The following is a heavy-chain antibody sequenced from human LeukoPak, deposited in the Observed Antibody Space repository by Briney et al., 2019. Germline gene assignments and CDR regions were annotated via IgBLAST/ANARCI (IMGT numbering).Heavy chain of an antibody. J-gene: IGHJ5*02. V-gene: IGHV4-59*08. CDR1: GGSISSYY. D-gene: IGHD2-15*01. CDR2: MYYSGST. CDR3: ARVTEGCSGGSCYGYWFDP. Sequence: SETLSLTCTVSGGSISSYYWSWIRQPPGKGLEWIGSMYYSGSTNYKPSLKSRVTISVDTSKNQFSLKLSSVTAADTAVYYCARVTEGCSGGSCYGYWFDPWGQGTLVTVSS.